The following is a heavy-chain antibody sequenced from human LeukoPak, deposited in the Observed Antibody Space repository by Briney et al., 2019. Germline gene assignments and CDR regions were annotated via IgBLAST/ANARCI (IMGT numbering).Heavy chain of an antibody. CDR2: TYTRGGG. V-gene: IGHV4-4*07. CDR3: ARDSIGISVPGAD. D-gene: IGHD6-13*01. J-gene: IGHJ4*02. Sequence: SETLSLTCTVSGDSISDYYWNWIRQPAGKGLEWIGRTYTRGGGDYNPSLKSRVTMSLDTSKTQFSLKLTSVTAADTAVYYCARDSIGISVPGADWGQGTLVAVSS. CDR1: GDSISDYY.